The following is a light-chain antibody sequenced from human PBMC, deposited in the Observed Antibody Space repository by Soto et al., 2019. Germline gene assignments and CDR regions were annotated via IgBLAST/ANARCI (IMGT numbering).Light chain of an antibody. Sequence: DIQLTQSPSSLSVSVGDRVTITCRASQSISNSLNWYQQKPGKAPNLLIYGTSDLQSGVPSRFSGSGSGTEFTLTISSLQRDDFATYYCQQSHSSSWTFGQGTKVEIK. CDR1: QSISNS. CDR2: GTS. V-gene: IGKV1-39*01. CDR3: QQSHSSSWT. J-gene: IGKJ1*01.